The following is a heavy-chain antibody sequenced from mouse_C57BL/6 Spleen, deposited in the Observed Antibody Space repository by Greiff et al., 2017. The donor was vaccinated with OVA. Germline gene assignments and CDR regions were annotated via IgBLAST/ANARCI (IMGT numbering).Heavy chain of an antibody. Sequence: QVQLQHSGPELVKPGASVKISSKASGYAFSSSWMNWVKPRPGKGLEWIGRIYPGDGDTNYNGKFKGKATLTADKSSSTAYMQLSSLTSEDSAVYFCAKVPTWVYYAMDYWGQGTSVTVSS. CDR3: AKVPTWVYYAMDY. CDR1: GYAFSSSW. CDR2: IYPGDGDT. V-gene: IGHV1-82*01. J-gene: IGHJ4*01. D-gene: IGHD2-14*01.